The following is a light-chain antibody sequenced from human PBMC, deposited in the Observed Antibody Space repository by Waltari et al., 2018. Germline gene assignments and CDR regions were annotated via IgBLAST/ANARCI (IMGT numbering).Light chain of an antibody. J-gene: IGKJ4*01. CDR2: DAS. V-gene: IGKV3-11*01. CDR3: QQHSSWPLT. Sequence: EIVLTQSPAALSLSPGESATLPCRASQTVDTYLAWYQQKPGQSPRLLIYDASNRATGLPARFSGGGSGTDFTLTISSLEPEDFALYYCQQHSSWPLTFGGGTEVEIK. CDR1: QTVDTY.